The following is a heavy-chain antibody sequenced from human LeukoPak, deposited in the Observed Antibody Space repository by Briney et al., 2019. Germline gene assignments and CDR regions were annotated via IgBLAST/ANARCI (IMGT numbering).Heavy chain of an antibody. CDR1: GYTFTSYG. V-gene: IGHV1-18*01. J-gene: IGHJ4*02. CDR2: ISAYNGNT. D-gene: IGHD1-26*01. Sequence: ASVKVSCKACGYTFTSYGISWVRQAPGQGLESMGWISAYNGNTNYAQKLQGRVTMTTDTSTSTAYMGLRSLRSDDTAVYYCARAGGATTPFDYWGQGTLVTVSS. CDR3: ARAGGATTPFDY.